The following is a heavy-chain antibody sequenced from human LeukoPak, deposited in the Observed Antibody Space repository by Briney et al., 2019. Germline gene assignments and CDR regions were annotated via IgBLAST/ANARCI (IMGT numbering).Heavy chain of an antibody. CDR2: IIPIFGTA. D-gene: IGHD6-19*01. J-gene: IGHJ4*02. CDR1: GGTFSSYA. V-gene: IGHV1-69*13. Sequence: GASVKVSCKASGGTFSSYAISWVRQAPGQGLEWMGGIIPIFGTANYAQKFQGRVTITADESTSTAYMELSSLRSEDTAAYYCARVGSSGWPFDYWGQGTLVTVSS. CDR3: ARVGSSGWPFDY.